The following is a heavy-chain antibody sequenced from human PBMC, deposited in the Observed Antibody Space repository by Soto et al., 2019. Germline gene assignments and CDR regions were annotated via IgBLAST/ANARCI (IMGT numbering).Heavy chain of an antibody. CDR2: INAGNANT. Sequence: ASVKVSCKASGYTFTSYAVHWVRQAPGQRLEWMGWINAGNANTKYSQKFQGRVTITRDTSASTAYMELSSLRSEDTAVYYCARDYSGGWYYFDYWGQGTLVTVSS. CDR1: GYTFTSYA. J-gene: IGHJ4*02. V-gene: IGHV1-3*01. D-gene: IGHD6-19*01. CDR3: ARDYSGGWYYFDY.